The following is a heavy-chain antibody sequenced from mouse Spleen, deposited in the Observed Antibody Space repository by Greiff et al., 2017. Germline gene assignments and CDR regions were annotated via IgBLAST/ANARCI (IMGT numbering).Heavy chain of an antibody. Sequence: VQLQESGAELARPGASVKLSCKASGYTFTSYGISWVKQRTGQGLEWIGEIYPRSGNTYYNEKFKGKATLTADKSSSTAYMELRSLTSEDSAVYFCARERGTTKGFAYWGQGTLVTVSA. V-gene: IGHV1-81*01. CDR3: ARERGTTKGFAY. CDR1: GYTFTSYG. CDR2: IYPRSGNT. J-gene: IGHJ3*01. D-gene: IGHD1-3*01.